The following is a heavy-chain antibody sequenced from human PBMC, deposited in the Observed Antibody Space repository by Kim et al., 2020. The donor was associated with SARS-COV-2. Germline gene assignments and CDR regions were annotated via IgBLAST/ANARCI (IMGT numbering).Heavy chain of an antibody. D-gene: IGHD1-26*01. Sequence: YVDSVTGRFTISRDNAKNSLYLQTRSLRTEDTASYYCAALNAVQVPGSIWGQGTLVTVST. CDR3: AALNAVQVPGSI. V-gene: IGHV3-48*03. J-gene: IGHJ4*02.